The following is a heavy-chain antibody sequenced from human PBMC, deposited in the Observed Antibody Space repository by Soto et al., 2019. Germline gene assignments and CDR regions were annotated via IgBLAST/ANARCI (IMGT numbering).Heavy chain of an antibody. CDR1: GYTSTSYD. V-gene: IGHV1-8*01. Sequence: QVQLVQSGAEVKKPGASVKVSCKASGYTSTSYDINWVRQAAGQGLEWMGWMNPNSGNTGYAQKFQGRVTMTRDTXXXXXXXXXXXXXXXXXXXXXXXXXXXXAHYYFDYWGQGTLVTVSS. J-gene: IGHJ4*02. CDR2: MNPNSGNT. CDR3: XXXXXXAHYYFDY.